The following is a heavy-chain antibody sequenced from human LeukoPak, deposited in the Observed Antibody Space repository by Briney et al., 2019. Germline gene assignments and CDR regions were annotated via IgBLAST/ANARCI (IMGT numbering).Heavy chain of an antibody. D-gene: IGHD1-26*01. J-gene: IGHJ4*02. CDR1: GGSISSGDYY. V-gene: IGHV4-30-4*01. CDR2: ISYSGST. Sequence: PSETLSLTCTVSGGSISSGDYYWSWIRQPPGKGLEWIGYISYSGSTHYIPSLESRVTMSVDTSRNQFSLKLSSVTAADTAVYYCARVGAYGTFFGNWGQGTVVTVSS. CDR3: ARVGAYGTFFGN.